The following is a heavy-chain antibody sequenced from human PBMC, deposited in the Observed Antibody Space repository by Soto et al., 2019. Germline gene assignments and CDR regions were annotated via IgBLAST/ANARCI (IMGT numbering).Heavy chain of an antibody. Sequence: GGSLRLSCAASGFTFSSYGMHWVRQAPGKGLEWVAVISYDGSNKYYADSVKGRFTISRDNSKNTLHLQMNSLRAEDTAVYYCAKDESDYYDTSVYSGYFQHWGQGTLVTVSS. V-gene: IGHV3-30*18. D-gene: IGHD3-22*01. CDR1: GFTFSSYG. J-gene: IGHJ1*01. CDR2: ISYDGSNK. CDR3: AKDESDYYDTSVYSGYFQH.